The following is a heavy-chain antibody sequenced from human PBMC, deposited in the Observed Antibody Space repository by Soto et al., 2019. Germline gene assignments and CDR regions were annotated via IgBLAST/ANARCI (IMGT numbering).Heavy chain of an antibody. CDR3: ARAGSSSSDHYYYGMDV. CDR1: GGSISSYY. J-gene: IGHJ6*02. V-gene: IGHV4-59*01. CDR2: IYYSGST. D-gene: IGHD6-6*01. Sequence: SETLSLTCTVSGGSISSYYWSWIRQPPGKGLEWIGYIYYSGSTNYNPSLKSRVTISVDTSKNQFSLKLSSVTAADTAVYYCARAGSSSSDHYYYGMDVSGQGTTVTV.